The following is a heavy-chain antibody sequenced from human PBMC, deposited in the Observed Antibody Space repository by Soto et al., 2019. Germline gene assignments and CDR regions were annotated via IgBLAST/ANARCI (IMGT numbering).Heavy chain of an antibody. J-gene: IGHJ3*02. CDR3: ARDYRGYCSGGSCPDAFDI. CDR2: IIPIFGTA. V-gene: IGHV1-69*13. CDR1: GGTFSSYA. D-gene: IGHD2-15*01. Sequence: SVKVSCKASGGTFSSYAISWVRLAPGQGLEWMGGIIPIFGTANYAQKFQGRVTITADESTSTAYMELSSLRSEDTAVYYCARDYRGYCSGGSCPDAFDIWGQGTMVTVSS.